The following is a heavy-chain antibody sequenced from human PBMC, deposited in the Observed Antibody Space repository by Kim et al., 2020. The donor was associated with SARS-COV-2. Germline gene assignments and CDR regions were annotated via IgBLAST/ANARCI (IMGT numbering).Heavy chain of an antibody. CDR2: IKGDGSNK. CDR1: GFTFRSYW. Sequence: GGSLRLSCAASGFTFRSYWMHWVRQAPGKGLEWVAVIKGDGSNKYYADSVKGRFTISRDNSKNTLYLQMNSLRAEDTAVYYCAKDGHDYADDFDYWDQGT. J-gene: IGHJ4*02. V-gene: IGHV3-30*02. D-gene: IGHD4-17*01. CDR3: AKDGHDYADDFDY.